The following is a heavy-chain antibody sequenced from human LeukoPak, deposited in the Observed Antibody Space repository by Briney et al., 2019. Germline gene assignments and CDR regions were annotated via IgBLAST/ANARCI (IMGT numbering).Heavy chain of an antibody. CDR2: IYYSGST. V-gene: IGHV4-30-4*08. CDR1: GGSISSGDYY. J-gene: IGHJ4*02. CDR3: ASSSSSGYYWYYFDY. D-gene: IGHD3-22*01. Sequence: PSETLSLTCTVSGGSISSGDYYWRWIRQPPGKGLEWIGYIYYSGSTYYNPSLKSRVTISVDTSKNQFSLKLSSVTAADTAVYYCASSSSSGYYWYYFDYWGQGTLVTVSS.